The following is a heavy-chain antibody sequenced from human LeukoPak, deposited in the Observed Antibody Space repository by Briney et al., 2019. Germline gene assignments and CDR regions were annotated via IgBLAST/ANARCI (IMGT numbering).Heavy chain of an antibody. Sequence: SETLSLTCAVYGGSSSGYYWSWIRQPPGKGLEWIGEINHSGSTNYNPSLKSRVAISVDTSKNQFSLKLSSVTAADTAVYYCARGRARRWLQLGVCYFDYWGQGTLVTVSS. J-gene: IGHJ4*02. CDR2: INHSGST. V-gene: IGHV4-34*01. CDR3: ARGRARRWLQLGVCYFDY. D-gene: IGHD5-24*01. CDR1: GGSSSGYY.